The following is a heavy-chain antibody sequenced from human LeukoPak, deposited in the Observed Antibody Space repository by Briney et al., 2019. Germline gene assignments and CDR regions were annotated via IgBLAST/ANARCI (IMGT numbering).Heavy chain of an antibody. J-gene: IGHJ5*02. D-gene: IGHD2-2*01. CDR3: AREFGYCSSTSCYHNWFDP. CDR1: GGTFSSNA. Sequence: SVKVSCKASGGTFSSNAISWVRQAPGQGLEWMGGIIPIFGTANYAQKFQGRVTITADESTSTAYMEPSSLRSEDTAVYYCAREFGYCSSTSCYHNWFDPWGQGTLVTVSS. CDR2: IIPIFGTA. V-gene: IGHV1-69*13.